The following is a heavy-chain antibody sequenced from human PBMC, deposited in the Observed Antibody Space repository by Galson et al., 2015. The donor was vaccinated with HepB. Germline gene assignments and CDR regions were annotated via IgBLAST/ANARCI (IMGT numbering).Heavy chain of an antibody. CDR3: ARDPTPNYDSSGYSPDAFDI. D-gene: IGHD3-22*01. Sequence: SVKVSCKASGYTFTSYGISWVRQAPGQGLEWTGWISAYNGNTNYAQKLQGRVTMTTDTSTSTAYMELRSLRSDDTAVYYCARDPTPNYDSSGYSPDAFDIWGQGTMVTVSS. J-gene: IGHJ3*02. CDR1: GYTFTSYG. V-gene: IGHV1-18*01. CDR2: ISAYNGNT.